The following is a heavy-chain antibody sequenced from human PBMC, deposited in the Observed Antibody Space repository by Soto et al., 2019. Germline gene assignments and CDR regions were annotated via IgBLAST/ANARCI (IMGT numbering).Heavy chain of an antibody. V-gene: IGHV4-30-4*01. D-gene: IGHD2-15*01. CDR3: ARDSWVGGRPLDY. J-gene: IGHJ4*02. CDR1: GGSISSGDYY. Sequence: SETLSLTCTVSGGSISSGDYYWSWIRQPPGKGLEWIGYIYYSGSTYYNPSLKSRVTISVDTSKNQFSLKLSSVTAADTAVYYCARDSWVGGRPLDYWGQGTLVTVSS. CDR2: IYYSGST.